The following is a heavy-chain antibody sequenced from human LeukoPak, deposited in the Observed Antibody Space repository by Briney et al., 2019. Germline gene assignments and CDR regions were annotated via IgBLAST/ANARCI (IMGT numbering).Heavy chain of an antibody. D-gene: IGHD4-17*01. Sequence: GGSLRLSCAASGFTFDDFAMSWVRQAPGKGLEWASGINWNGGSTGYADSVKGRFTISRDNAKNSLYLQMNSLRAEDTAFYYCARHPWADDYGDYVAYWGQGTLVTVSS. CDR1: GFTFDDFA. CDR3: ARHPWADDYGDYVAY. CDR2: INWNGGST. J-gene: IGHJ4*02. V-gene: IGHV3-20*04.